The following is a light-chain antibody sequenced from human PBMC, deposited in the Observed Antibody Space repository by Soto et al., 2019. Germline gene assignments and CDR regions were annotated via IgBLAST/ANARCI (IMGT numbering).Light chain of an antibody. Sequence: VKTQSPATLSDSPGERATLSCRSRQSINNNLAWYHQKPGQAPRHIVFRTSTRATGVPARFSGSGSETEFNLTINSLQSEDFAVSYCQQYNNWPRATFGGGTKVDI. V-gene: IGKV3-15*01. CDR3: QQYNNWPRAT. J-gene: IGKJ4*01. CDR1: QSINNN. CDR2: RTS.